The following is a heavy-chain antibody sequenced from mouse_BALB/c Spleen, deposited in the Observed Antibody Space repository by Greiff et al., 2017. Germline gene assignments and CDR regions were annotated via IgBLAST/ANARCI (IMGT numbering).Heavy chain of an antibody. Sequence: VQLQQPGAELVKPGASVKLSCKASGYTFTSYWMHWVKQRPGQGLEWIGEINPSNGRTNYNEKFKSKATLTVDKSSSTAYMQLSSLTSEDSAVYYCASITTVVATRYFDYWGQGTTLTVSS. CDR2: INPSNGRT. J-gene: IGHJ2*01. V-gene: IGHV1S81*02. D-gene: IGHD1-1*01. CDR1: GYTFTSYW. CDR3: ASITTVVATRYFDY.